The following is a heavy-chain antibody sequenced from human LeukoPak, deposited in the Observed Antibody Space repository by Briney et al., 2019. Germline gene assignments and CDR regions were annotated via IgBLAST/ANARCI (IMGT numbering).Heavy chain of an antibody. CDR3: AILGTGSS. CDR1: GGSISSSNYY. V-gene: IGHV4-39*01. J-gene: IGHJ5*02. CDR2: IYYRGST. D-gene: IGHD3-10*01. Sequence: KTSETLSLTRTVSGGSISSSNYYWGWIRQPPGRGLEWIGTIYYRGSTYYNPSLKSRVTISVDTSNNQFSLRLSSVTAADTAVYYCAILGTGSSWGQGTLVTVSS.